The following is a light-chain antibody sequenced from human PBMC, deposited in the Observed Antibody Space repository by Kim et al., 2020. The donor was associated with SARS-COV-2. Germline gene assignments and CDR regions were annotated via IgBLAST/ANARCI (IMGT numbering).Light chain of an antibody. CDR2: DTS. CDR3: QQRTNWL. J-gene: IGKJ2*01. V-gene: IGKV3-11*01. CDR1: QSVRTS. Sequence: LSLTPGHRATPSVSASQSVRTSFAWYQQKPGQAPMLLIYDTSNRATGIPARFSGSGSGTDFPLTISSLEPADSAVYYCQQRTNWLFGQGTKLEI.